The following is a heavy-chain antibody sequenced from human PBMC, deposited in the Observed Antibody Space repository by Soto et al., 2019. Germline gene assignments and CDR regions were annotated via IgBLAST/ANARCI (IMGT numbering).Heavy chain of an antibody. CDR2: ISGSGSGT. V-gene: IGHV3-23*01. D-gene: IGHD2-2*01. CDR3: AAHVIIVTAAPFFGRED. CDR1: GFTFRSYA. Sequence: GGSLRLSCAASGFTFRSYAMSWVRQAPGKGLEWVSVISGSGSGTHYGDSVKGRFTVSRDNSKNTVYLQMNSLRAADTAVYYCAAHVIIVTAAPFFGREDWGQGTTVTVSS. J-gene: IGHJ6*02.